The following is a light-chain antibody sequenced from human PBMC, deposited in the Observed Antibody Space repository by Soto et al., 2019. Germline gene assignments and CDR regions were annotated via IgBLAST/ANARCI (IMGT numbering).Light chain of an antibody. V-gene: IGKV3-15*01. CDR1: QSVSTS. CDR2: GAS. Sequence: EIVMTQSPATLPVSPGERATLSCRASQSVSTSLAWYQQKPGQAPRLLIYGASTRATGIPARFSGSGSGTEFTLTIGSLQSEDFAVYYCQQYSNWPPVITFGQGTRLEIK. J-gene: IGKJ5*01. CDR3: QQYSNWPPVIT.